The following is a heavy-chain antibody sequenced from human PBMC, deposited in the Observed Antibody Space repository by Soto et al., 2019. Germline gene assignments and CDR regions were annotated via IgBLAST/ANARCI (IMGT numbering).Heavy chain of an antibody. CDR2: MNPNSGNT. V-gene: IGHV1-8*01. Sequence: EASVKVSCKASGYTFTSYDISWVRQATGQGLEWMGWMNPNSGNTGYAQKFQGRVTMTRNTSISTAYMELSSLRSEDTAVYYCARGGYCSGGSCYHWFDPWGQGTLVTVSS. CDR3: ARGGYCSGGSCYHWFDP. CDR1: GYTFTSYD. D-gene: IGHD2-15*01. J-gene: IGHJ5*02.